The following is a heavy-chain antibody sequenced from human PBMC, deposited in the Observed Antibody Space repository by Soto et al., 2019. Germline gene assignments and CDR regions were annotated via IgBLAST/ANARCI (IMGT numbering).Heavy chain of an antibody. J-gene: IGHJ4*02. Sequence: ASVKGSCKAGGYTFTSYGISWVRQAPGQGREWMGWISAYNGNTNYAQKLQGRVTMTTDTSTSTAYMELRSLRSDDTAVYYCARAKITMVTLFDYWGQGTLVTVSS. V-gene: IGHV1-18*01. D-gene: IGHD3-10*01. CDR3: ARAKITMVTLFDY. CDR1: GYTFTSYG. CDR2: ISAYNGNT.